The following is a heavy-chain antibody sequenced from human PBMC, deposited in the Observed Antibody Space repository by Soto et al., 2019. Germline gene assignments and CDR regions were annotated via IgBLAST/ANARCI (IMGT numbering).Heavy chain of an antibody. J-gene: IGHJ4*02. CDR3: AKDVDSSGYYHYELDY. CDR2: MSSSSSYI. V-gene: IGHV3-21*04. CDR1: GFTFSIYS. D-gene: IGHD3-22*01. Sequence: GGSLRLSCAASGFTFSIYSMNWVRQAPGKGLEWVSSMSSSSSYIYYADSVKGRFTISRDNSKNTLYLQMNSLRAEDTAVYYCAKDVDSSGYYHYELDYWGQGTLVTVSS.